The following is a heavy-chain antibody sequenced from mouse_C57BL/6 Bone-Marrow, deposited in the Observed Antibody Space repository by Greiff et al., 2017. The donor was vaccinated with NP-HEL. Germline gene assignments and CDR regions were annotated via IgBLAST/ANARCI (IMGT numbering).Heavy chain of an antibody. Sequence: KLVESGGDLVKPGGSLKLSCAASGFTFSSYGMSWVRQTPDKRLEWVATISSGGSYTYYPDSVKGRFTISRDNAKNTLYLQMSSLKSEDTAMYYCARHGKGYAMDYWGQGTSVTVSS. CDR1: GFTFSSYG. J-gene: IGHJ4*01. CDR3: ARHGKGYAMDY. CDR2: ISSGGSYT. V-gene: IGHV5-6*02.